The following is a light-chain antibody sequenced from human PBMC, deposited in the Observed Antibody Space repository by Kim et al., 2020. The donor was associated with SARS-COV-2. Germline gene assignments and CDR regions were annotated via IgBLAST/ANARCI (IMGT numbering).Light chain of an antibody. Sequence: ALGQTVRRTCQGDSVRNYYATWYQQRPGQAHTHVLYGKYDRPSGIPDRFSGSASGNTASLTITGAQAEDEGDYYCSSRDSTGDHVVFGGGTKLTVL. CDR1: SVRNYY. CDR2: GKY. CDR3: SSRDSTGDHVV. J-gene: IGLJ3*02. V-gene: IGLV3-19*01.